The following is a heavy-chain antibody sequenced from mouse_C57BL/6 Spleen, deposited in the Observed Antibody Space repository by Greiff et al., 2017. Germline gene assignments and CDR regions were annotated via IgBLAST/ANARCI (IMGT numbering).Heavy chain of an antibody. Sequence: EVKVVESGGGLVKPGGSLKLSCAASGFTFSDYGMHWVRQAPEKGLEWVAYISRGSSTIYYADTVKGRFTLSRDNAKNTLFLQMTSLRSEDTAMYYCARDDYGYYYAMDYWGQGTSVTVSS. CDR2: ISRGSSTI. CDR1: GFTFSDYG. D-gene: IGHD2-4*01. V-gene: IGHV5-17*01. J-gene: IGHJ4*01. CDR3: ARDDYGYYYAMDY.